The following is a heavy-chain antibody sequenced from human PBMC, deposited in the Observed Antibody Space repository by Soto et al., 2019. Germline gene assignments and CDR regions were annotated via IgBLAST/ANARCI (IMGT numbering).Heavy chain of an antibody. CDR3: ARGGTMVRGVIPYYYYVDV. V-gene: IGHV3-33*01. J-gene: IGHJ6*03. CDR2: IWYDGSNK. Sequence: SGGSLRLSCAASGFTFSSYGMHWVRQAPGKGLEWVAVIWYDGSNKYYADSVKGRFTISRDNSKNTLYLQMNSLRAEDTAVYYCARGGTMVRGVIPYYYYVDVWGKGTTVTVSS. D-gene: IGHD3-10*01. CDR1: GFTFSSYG.